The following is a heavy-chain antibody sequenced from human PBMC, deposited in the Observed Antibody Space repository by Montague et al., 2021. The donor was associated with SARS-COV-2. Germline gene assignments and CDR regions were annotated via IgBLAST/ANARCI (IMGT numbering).Heavy chain of an antibody. D-gene: IGHD6-13*01. CDR3: ARVGRGSSWYEVAFDI. CDR2: IYNSGST. CDR1: GGSISRYS. J-gene: IGHJ3*02. Sequence: SETLSLTCTVAGGSISRYSWAWIRQPPGKGLEWIGYIYNSGSTXXXPSXXXRVTISVDTSKNQFSRKLSSVAAADTAVYYCARVGRGSSWYEVAFDIWGQGTMVTVSS. V-gene: IGHV4-59*01.